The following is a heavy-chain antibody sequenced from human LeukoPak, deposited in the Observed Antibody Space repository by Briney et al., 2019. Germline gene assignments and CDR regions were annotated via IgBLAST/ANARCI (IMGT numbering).Heavy chain of an antibody. CDR1: GYTFTSYY. V-gene: IGHV1-46*01. CDR3: ARDSGYDSSGYLRECPDY. Sequence: ASVTVSCKASGYTFTSYYMHWVRQAPGQGLEWMGIINPSGGSTSYAQKFQGRVTMTRDTSTSTVYMELSSLRSEDTAVYYCARDSGYDSSGYLRECPDYWGQGTLVTVSS. J-gene: IGHJ4*02. D-gene: IGHD3-22*01. CDR2: INPSGGST.